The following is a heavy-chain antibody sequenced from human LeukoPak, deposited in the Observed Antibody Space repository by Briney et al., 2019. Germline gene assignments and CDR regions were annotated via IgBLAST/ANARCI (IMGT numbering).Heavy chain of an antibody. V-gene: IGHV3-74*01. CDR1: GFTFSNYW. Sequence: GGSLRVSCAASGFTFSNYWMQWVRQAPGKGLVWVSRINNDGSTTWYADAVKVRFTVSRDNAKSTLYLQMNSLRADDMGVYYCARSARAAADYWGQGTLVTVSS. D-gene: IGHD6-13*01. CDR2: INNDGSTT. J-gene: IGHJ4*02. CDR3: ARSARAAADY.